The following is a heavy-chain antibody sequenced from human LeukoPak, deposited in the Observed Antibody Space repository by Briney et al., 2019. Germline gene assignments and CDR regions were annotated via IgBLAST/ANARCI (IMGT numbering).Heavy chain of an antibody. CDR1: GYTFTGYY. V-gene: IGHV1-2*02. Sequence: ASVKVSCKASGYTFTGYYMHWVRQAPGQGLEWMGWINPISGGTNYTQRFQGRVTMTRDTSISTAYMELNRLRSDDTAVYYCARGLHHFYYFDYWGQGTLVTVSS. CDR3: ARGLHHFYYFDY. CDR2: INPISGGT. J-gene: IGHJ4*02. D-gene: IGHD5/OR15-5a*01.